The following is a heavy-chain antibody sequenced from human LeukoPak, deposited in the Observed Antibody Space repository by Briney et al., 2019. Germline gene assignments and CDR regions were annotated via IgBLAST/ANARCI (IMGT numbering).Heavy chain of an antibody. J-gene: IGHJ4*02. Sequence: GGSLRLSCAASGFTFSSYAMHWVRQAPGKGLEWVAVISYDGSNKYYADSVKGRFTISRDNSKNTLYLQMNSLRAEGTAVYYCAREKEDIVVVVAAMFDYWGQGTLVTVSS. V-gene: IGHV3-30*04. CDR2: ISYDGSNK. CDR1: GFTFSSYA. D-gene: IGHD2-15*01. CDR3: AREKEDIVVVVAAMFDY.